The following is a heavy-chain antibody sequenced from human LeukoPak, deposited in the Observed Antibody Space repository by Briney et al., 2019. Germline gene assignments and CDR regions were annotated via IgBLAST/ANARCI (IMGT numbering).Heavy chain of an antibody. CDR2: ISYVGST. Sequence: SETLSLTCTVSGGSISGNYWSWIRQPLGKGLEWIGYISYVGSTIYNPSLKSRVTISVDTSKSQFSLQLSSVTAADTAVYYCARIITGTVALDYWGQGTLVTVSS. CDR1: GGSISGNY. V-gene: IGHV4-59*08. D-gene: IGHD1-14*01. J-gene: IGHJ4*02. CDR3: ARIITGTVALDY.